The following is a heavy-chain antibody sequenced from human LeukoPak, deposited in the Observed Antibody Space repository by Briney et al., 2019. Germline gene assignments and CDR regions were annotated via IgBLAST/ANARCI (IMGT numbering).Heavy chain of an antibody. V-gene: IGHV4-34*01. J-gene: IGHJ6*02. CDR2: INHSGST. D-gene: IGHD2-2*01. Sequence: SGTLSLTCAVYGGSFSGYYWSWIRQPPGKGLEWIGEINHSGSTNYNPSLKSRVTISVDTSKNQFSLKLSSVTAADTAVYYCARVRGSVVVVPTNRNYYYGMDVWGQGTTVTVSS. CDR1: GGSFSGYY. CDR3: ARVRGSVVVVPTNRNYYYGMDV.